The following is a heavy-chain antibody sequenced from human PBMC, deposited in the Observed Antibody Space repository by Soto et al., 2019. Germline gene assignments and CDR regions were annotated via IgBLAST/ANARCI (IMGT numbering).Heavy chain of an antibody. CDR3: ARARNLDYCDYEYYYYGMDV. V-gene: IGHV1-69*01. Sequence: QVQLVQSGAEVKKPGSSVKVSCKASGGTFSSYAISWVRQAPGQGLEWMGGIIPIFGTANYAQKFQGRVTITADESTSTAYMELSSLRSEDTAVYYCARARNLDYCDYEYYYYGMDVWGQGTTVTVSS. CDR2: IIPIFGTA. CDR1: GGTFSSYA. D-gene: IGHD4-17*01. J-gene: IGHJ6*02.